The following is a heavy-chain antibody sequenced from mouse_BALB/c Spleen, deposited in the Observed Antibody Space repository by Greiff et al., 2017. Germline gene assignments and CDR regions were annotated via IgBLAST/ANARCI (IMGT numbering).Heavy chain of an antibody. D-gene: IGHD2-4*01. J-gene: IGHJ4*01. CDR3: ANYDGYAMDY. CDR2: IDPANGNT. Sequence: VQLQQSGAELVKPGASVKLSCTASGFNIKDTYMHWVKQRPEQGLEWIGRIDPANGNTKYDPKFQGKATITADTSSNTAYLQLSSLTSEDTAVYYCANYDGYAMDYWGQGTSVTVSS. V-gene: IGHV14-3*02. CDR1: GFNIKDTY.